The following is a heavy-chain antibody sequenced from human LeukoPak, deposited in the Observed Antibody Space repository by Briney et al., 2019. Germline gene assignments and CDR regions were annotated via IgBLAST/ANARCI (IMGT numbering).Heavy chain of an antibody. CDR1: GFTFSSYA. V-gene: IGHV3-64*01. D-gene: IGHD4-23*01. Sequence: GGSLRLSCAASGFTFSSYAMHWVRQAPGKGLEYVSAISSNGGSTYYANSVKGRFTISRDNSKNTLYLQMGSLRAEDMAVYYCARALPYGGNSHYYYYYMDVWGKGTTVTVSS. CDR3: ARALPYGGNSHYYYYYMDV. CDR2: ISSNGGST. J-gene: IGHJ6*03.